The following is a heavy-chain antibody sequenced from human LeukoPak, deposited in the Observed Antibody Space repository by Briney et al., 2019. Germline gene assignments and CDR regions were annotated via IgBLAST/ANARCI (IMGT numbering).Heavy chain of an antibody. D-gene: IGHD3-22*01. V-gene: IGHV1-2*06. CDR2: INPNSGGT. CDR1: GYTFTDYY. CDR3: ARVGYYESSGYYEY. Sequence: ASVKVSCRASGYTFTDYYMHWVRQAPGQGLEWMGRINPNSGGTNYAQKFQGRVTMTRDTSINTVYMELSRLRSDDTAVYYCARVGYYESSGYYEYWGQGTLVTVSS. J-gene: IGHJ4*02.